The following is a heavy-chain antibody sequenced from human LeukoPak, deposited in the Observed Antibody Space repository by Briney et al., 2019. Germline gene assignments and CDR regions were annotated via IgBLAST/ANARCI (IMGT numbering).Heavy chain of an antibody. J-gene: IGHJ4*02. CDR1: GGSISSSSYY. Sequence: SETLSLTCTVSGGSISSSSYYWGWIRQPPGKGLEWIGSIYYSGSTYYNPSLESRVTISVDTSKNQFSLKLSSVTAADTAVYYCARGLGDGNVLRFLEWLSPPYYFDYWGQGTLVTVSS. CDR2: IYYSGST. D-gene: IGHD3-3*01. CDR3: ARGLGDGNVLRFLEWLSPPYYFDY. V-gene: IGHV4-39*01.